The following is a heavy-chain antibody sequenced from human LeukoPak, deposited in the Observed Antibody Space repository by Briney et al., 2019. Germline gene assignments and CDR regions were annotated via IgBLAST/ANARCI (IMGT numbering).Heavy chain of an antibody. Sequence: ASVKVSCKASGYTFTSYGISWVRQAPGQGLEWMGWISAYNGNTNYAQKLQGRVTMTTDTSTSTAYMELRSLRSDDTAVYYCARERGGRKCSGGSCYYFDYWGQGTLVTVSS. D-gene: IGHD2-15*01. CDR1: GYTFTSYG. CDR3: ARERGGRKCSGGSCYYFDY. V-gene: IGHV1-18*01. J-gene: IGHJ4*02. CDR2: ISAYNGNT.